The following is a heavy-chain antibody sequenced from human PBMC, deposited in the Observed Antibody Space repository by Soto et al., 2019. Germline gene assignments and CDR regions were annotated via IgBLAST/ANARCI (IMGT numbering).Heavy chain of an antibody. V-gene: IGHV3-30*03. CDR1: GFTFSSYG. J-gene: IGHJ4*02. D-gene: IGHD2-21*01. CDR2: ISYDGSNK. CDR3: VRGGGGGQFDS. Sequence: PGGSLRLSCAASGFTFSSYGMHWVRQAPGKGLEWVAVISYDGSNKYYADSVKGRLTISRDNSKNTLYLQMNSLRAEDTAVYYSVRGGGGGQFDSWGQGTLVTVSS.